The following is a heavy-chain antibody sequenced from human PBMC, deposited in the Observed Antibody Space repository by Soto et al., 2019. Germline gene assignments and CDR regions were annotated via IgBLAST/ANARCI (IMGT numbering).Heavy chain of an antibody. J-gene: IGHJ4*02. D-gene: IGHD1-26*01. CDR2: IKQDGSEK. V-gene: IGHV3-7*01. CDR3: ARERESGSYYESFDY. CDR1: GFTFSSYW. Sequence: EVQLVESGGGLVQPGGSLRLSCAASGFTFSSYWMSWVRQAPGKGLEWVANIKQDGSEKYYVDSVKGRFTISRDNSKNTLYLQMNSLRAEDTAVYYCARERESGSYYESFDYWGQGTLVTVSS.